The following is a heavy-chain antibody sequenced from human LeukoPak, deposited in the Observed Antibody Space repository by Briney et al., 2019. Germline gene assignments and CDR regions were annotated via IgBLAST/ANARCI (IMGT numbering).Heavy chain of an antibody. Sequence: GGSLRLSCAASGFTFSSYEMNWVRQAPGKGLEWVSYISSSGSTIYYADSVKGRFTISRDNSKNTLYLQMNSLRAEDTAVYYCAKDRGSGSYSSAYFDYWGQGTLVTVSS. CDR1: GFTFSSYE. J-gene: IGHJ4*02. V-gene: IGHV3-48*03. CDR3: AKDRGSGSYSSAYFDY. CDR2: ISSSGSTI. D-gene: IGHD1-26*01.